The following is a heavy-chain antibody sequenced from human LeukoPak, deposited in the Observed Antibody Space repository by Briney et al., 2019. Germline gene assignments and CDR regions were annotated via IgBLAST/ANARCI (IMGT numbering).Heavy chain of an antibody. CDR3: ARESAAAGAELAFDI. Sequence: ASVKVSCKASGYTFTSYGISWVRQAPGQGLEWMGWISAYNGNTNYAQKLQSRVTMTTDTSTSTAYMELRSLRSDDTAVYYCARESAAAGAELAFDIWGQGTMVTVSS. CDR2: ISAYNGNT. D-gene: IGHD6-13*01. V-gene: IGHV1-18*01. CDR1: GYTFTSYG. J-gene: IGHJ3*02.